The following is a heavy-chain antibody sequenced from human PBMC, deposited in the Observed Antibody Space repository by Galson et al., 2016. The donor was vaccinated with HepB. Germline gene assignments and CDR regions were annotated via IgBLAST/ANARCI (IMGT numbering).Heavy chain of an antibody. Sequence: TLFLTCTVSGGSISSGGYYRSWIRQHPGKGLEWIGNIYYSGYTYYNPSLKSRVTISVDTSKNQFSLKLSSVTAADTAVYYCARGTPSYFYDSSGNLDYWGQGTLVTVSS. CDR1: GGSISSGGYY. CDR3: ARGTPSYFYDSSGNLDY. J-gene: IGHJ4*02. D-gene: IGHD3-22*01. CDR2: IYYSGYT. V-gene: IGHV4-31*03.